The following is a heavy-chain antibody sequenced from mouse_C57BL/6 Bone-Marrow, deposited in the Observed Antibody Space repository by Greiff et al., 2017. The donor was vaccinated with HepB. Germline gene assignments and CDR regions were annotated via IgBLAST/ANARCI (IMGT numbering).Heavy chain of an antibody. CDR2: IYPGDGDT. D-gene: IGHD1-1*02. Sequence: VQLQQSGPELVKPGASVKISCKASGYAFSSSWMNWVKQRPGKGLEWIGLIYPGDGDTNYNGKFKGKATLTADKSSSTAYMQLSSLTSEDSAVYFCARGSYLYYAMDYWGQGTAVTVSS. CDR1: GYAFSSSW. V-gene: IGHV1-82*01. J-gene: IGHJ4*01. CDR3: ARGSYLYYAMDY.